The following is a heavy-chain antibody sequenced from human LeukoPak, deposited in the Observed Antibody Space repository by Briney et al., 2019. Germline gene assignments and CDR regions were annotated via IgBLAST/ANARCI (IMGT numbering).Heavy chain of an antibody. CDR2: VHYSGST. J-gene: IGHJ4*02. CDR1: GGTISSYY. D-gene: IGHD6-19*01. Sequence: SETLSLTCTVSGGTISSYYWNWIRQPPGKGLGWIGYVHYSGSTKYNPSLKSRVTISVDTSKNQFSLKLSSVIAADTAVYYCARWYSSGWAFDYWGQGTLVTVSS. CDR3: ARWYSSGWAFDY. V-gene: IGHV4-59*08.